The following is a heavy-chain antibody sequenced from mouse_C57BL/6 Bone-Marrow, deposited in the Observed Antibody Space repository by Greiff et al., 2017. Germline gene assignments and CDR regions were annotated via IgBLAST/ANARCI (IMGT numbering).Heavy chain of an antibody. Sequence: QVQLQQPGAELVMPGASVKLSCKASGYTFTSYWMHWVKQRPGQGLEWIGDIDPSDSYTNYNQKFKGKSTLTVDKSSSTAYMQLSSLTSEDSAVYYCAREGSSAYYFDYWGQGTTLTVSS. D-gene: IGHD1-1*01. J-gene: IGHJ2*01. CDR2: IDPSDSYT. V-gene: IGHV1-69*01. CDR3: AREGSSAYYFDY. CDR1: GYTFTSYW.